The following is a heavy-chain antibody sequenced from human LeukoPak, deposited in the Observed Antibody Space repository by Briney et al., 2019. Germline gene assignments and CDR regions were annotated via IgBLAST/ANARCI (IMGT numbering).Heavy chain of an antibody. CDR3: TRTYYYDSRDYFDY. V-gene: IGHV3-74*01. Sequence: GGSLRLSCAASGFTLSSYWMHWVRHVPGKGRVWVSRIKIDGSNTVYADNVKGRFTISRDNAKNTLYLQMNSLRVEDTAVYYCTRTYYYDSRDYFDYWGQGALVTVSS. J-gene: IGHJ4*02. CDR2: IKIDGSNT. D-gene: IGHD3-22*01. CDR1: GFTLSSYW.